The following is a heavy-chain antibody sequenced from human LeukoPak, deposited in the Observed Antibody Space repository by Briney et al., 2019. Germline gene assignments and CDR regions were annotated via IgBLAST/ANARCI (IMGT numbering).Heavy chain of an antibody. J-gene: IGHJ4*02. CDR3: ARADSYGTNFDY. Sequence: PSETLSLTCTVSGGSISSSSYYWGWIRQPPGKGLEWIGSIYYSGSTYYNPSLKSRVTMSVDTSKNQFSLKLSSVTAADTAVYYCARADSYGTNFDYWGQGTLVTVSS. V-gene: IGHV4-39*07. D-gene: IGHD5-18*01. CDR2: IYYSGST. CDR1: GGSISSSSYY.